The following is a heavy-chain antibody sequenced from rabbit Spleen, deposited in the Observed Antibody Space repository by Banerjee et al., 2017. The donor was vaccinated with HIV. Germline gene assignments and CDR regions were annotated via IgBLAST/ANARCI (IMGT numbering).Heavy chain of an antibody. CDR1: GFSFSRSYY. V-gene: IGHV1S40*01. Sequence: QSLEESGGDLVKPEGSLTLTCAASGFSFSRSYYMCWVRQAPGKGLEWIACIYVGNSDRTYYATWAKGRFTCSKTSSTTVTLQMTRLTAADTATYFCARDTSSSFSSYGMDLWGPGTLVTVS. CDR2: IYVGNSDRT. J-gene: IGHJ6*01. D-gene: IGHD1-1*01. CDR3: ARDTSSSFSSYGMDL.